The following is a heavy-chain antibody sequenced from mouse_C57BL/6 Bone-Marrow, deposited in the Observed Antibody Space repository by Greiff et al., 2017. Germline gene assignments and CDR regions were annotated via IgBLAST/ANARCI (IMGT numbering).Heavy chain of an antibody. CDR2: IYPRSGNT. CDR3: ARDYGSRHYAMDY. Sequence: VQLQQSGAELARPGASVKLSCKASGYTFTSYGISWVKQRTGQGLEWIGEIYPRSGNTYYNEKFKGKATLTADKSSSTAYMELRSLTSEDSAVYFCARDYGSRHYAMDYWGQGTSVTVSS. J-gene: IGHJ4*01. D-gene: IGHD1-1*01. CDR1: GYTFTSYG. V-gene: IGHV1-81*01.